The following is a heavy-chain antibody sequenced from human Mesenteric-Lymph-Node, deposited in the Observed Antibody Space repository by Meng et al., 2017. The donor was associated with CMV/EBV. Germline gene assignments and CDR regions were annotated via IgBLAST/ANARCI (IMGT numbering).Heavy chain of an antibody. CDR3: ATKPGRGMAV. V-gene: IGHV3-7*01. CDR1: GFTFSSYW. J-gene: IGHJ6*02. CDR2: INQDGSEK. Sequence: GGSLRLSCAASGFTFSSYWMSWVRQAPGKGLEWVANINQDGSEKYYVDSVKGRFTISRDNAKNSVYLQMNSLKVEDTAVYYCATKPGRGMAVWGQGTTVTVSS.